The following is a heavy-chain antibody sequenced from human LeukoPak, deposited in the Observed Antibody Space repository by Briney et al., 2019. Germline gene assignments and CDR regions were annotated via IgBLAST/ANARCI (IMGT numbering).Heavy chain of an antibody. Sequence: GESLKISCKGSGYSFTTYWIGWVRQMPGKGLEWMGIIYPGDSDTKYSPSFEGQVTISADKSISTAYLQWSSLKASDTAMYYCASHELYCSGGSCRDYWGQGTLVTVSS. J-gene: IGHJ4*02. CDR2: IYPGDSDT. CDR3: ASHELYCSGGSCRDY. D-gene: IGHD2-15*01. CDR1: GYSFTTYW. V-gene: IGHV5-51*01.